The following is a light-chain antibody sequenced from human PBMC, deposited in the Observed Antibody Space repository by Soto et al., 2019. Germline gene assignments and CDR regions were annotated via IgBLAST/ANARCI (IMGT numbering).Light chain of an antibody. Sequence: QSVLTQPPSVSAAPGQKVTISCSGSSSNIGGNSVSWYQQLPGTAPKLLIYDDNKRPSGIPDRFSDSKSGTSATLGLTGFQTGDEADYYCGSWDSSLSAYVFGTGTQVTVL. CDR2: DDN. CDR3: GSWDSSLSAYV. CDR1: SSNIGGNS. V-gene: IGLV1-51*01. J-gene: IGLJ1*01.